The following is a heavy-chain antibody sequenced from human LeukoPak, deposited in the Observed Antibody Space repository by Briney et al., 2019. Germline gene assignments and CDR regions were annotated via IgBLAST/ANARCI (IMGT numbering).Heavy chain of an antibody. J-gene: IGHJ4*02. V-gene: IGHV4-59*01. CDR2: IYYSGST. CDR3: ARDVSYYYDSSGYYYVRYFDY. Sequence: SETLSLTCTVSGGSISSYYWSWIRQPPGKGLEWIGYIYYSGSTNYNPSLKSRVTISVDTSKNQFSLKLSSVTAADTAVYYCARDVSYYYDSSGYYYVRYFDYWGQGTLVTVSS. CDR1: GGSISSYY. D-gene: IGHD3-22*01.